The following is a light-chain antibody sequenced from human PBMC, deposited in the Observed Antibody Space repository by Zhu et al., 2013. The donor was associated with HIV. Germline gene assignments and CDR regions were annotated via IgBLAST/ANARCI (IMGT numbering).Light chain of an antibody. Sequence: EIVLTQSPGALSLSPGDRATLSCRASQRISGNYLAWYQHKLGQAPRLLIYGASTRATGVPDRFTGSGSGTDFTLTINRLEPEDVALYYCQQYATSPLFGQGTKLEIK. CDR3: QQYATSPL. J-gene: IGKJ2*01. CDR1: QRISGNY. CDR2: GAS. V-gene: IGKV3-20*01.